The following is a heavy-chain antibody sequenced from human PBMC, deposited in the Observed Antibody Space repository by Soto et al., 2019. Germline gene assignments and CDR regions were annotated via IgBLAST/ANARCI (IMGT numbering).Heavy chain of an antibody. CDR3: PTDAHQYSGSEL. V-gene: IGHV3-15*01. Sequence: EVRLVESGGGLVKPGGSLRLSCVASGLNFKNAWMSWVRQAPGKGLEWLGLIKSKTHGGTVDDAGPVRGRISISRDDSENTIYLQMSSLESADTAVYYCPTDAHQYSGSELWGQGTLVTVSS. CDR1: GLNFKNAW. J-gene: IGHJ4*02. D-gene: IGHD1-26*01. CDR2: IKSKTHGGTV.